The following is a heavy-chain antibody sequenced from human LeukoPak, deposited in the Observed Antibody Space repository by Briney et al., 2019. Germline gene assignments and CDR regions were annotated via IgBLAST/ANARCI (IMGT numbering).Heavy chain of an antibody. J-gene: IGHJ4*02. CDR1: GFTFSSFW. CDR3: ARDRISGTDY. Sequence: GGSLRLSCAASGFTFSSFWMSWVRQAPGKGLEWVASIKQDGSEKKYVDSVEGRFTISRDNARNSLHPQMNSLRADDTAVYYCARDRISGTDYWGQGTRVAVSS. D-gene: IGHD1-20*01. CDR2: IKQDGSEK. V-gene: IGHV3-7*01.